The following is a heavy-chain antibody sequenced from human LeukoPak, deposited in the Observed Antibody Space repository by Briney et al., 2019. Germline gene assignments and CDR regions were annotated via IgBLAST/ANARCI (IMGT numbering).Heavy chain of an antibody. CDR2: INQVGGET. Sequence: QPGGSLRLSCAASGFTFSSYWMTWVRQAPGKGLEWVANINQVGGETYYVDSVKGRFTTSRDNARNSLFLQMNCLRAEDTAVYYCARIRLVAGSDSWGQGTLVTVSS. J-gene: IGHJ4*02. V-gene: IGHV3-7*01. CDR1: GFTFSSYW. CDR3: ARIRLVAGSDS. D-gene: IGHD2-15*01.